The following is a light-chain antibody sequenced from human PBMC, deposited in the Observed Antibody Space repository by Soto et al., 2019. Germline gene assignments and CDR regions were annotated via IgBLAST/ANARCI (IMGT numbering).Light chain of an antibody. CDR1: ISDFVVYNY. J-gene: IGLJ1*01. Sequence: QSALTQPASVSGSPGQSITISCSGTISDFVVYNYVSWYQQHPGKAPKLMLYGVSKRPSGVSNRFSGSKSGNTASLTISGLQAEDEADYYCSSHTLSRALQVFGTETQLTVL. CDR2: GVS. V-gene: IGLV2-14*01. CDR3: SSHTLSRALQV.